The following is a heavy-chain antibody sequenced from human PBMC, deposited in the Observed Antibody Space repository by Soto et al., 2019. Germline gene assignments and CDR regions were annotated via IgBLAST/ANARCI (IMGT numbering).Heavy chain of an antibody. CDR3: ARIGSRYSSGWYGMDV. D-gene: IGHD6-19*01. CDR1: GFSLSTSGMC. Sequence: SGPTLVNPTQTLTLTCTFSGFSLSTSGMCVSWIRQPPGKALEWPALIDWDDDKYYSTSLKTRLTISKDTSKNQVVLTMTNMDPVDTATYYCARIGSRYSSGWYGMDVWGQGTTVTVSS. J-gene: IGHJ6*02. V-gene: IGHV2-70*01. CDR2: IDWDDDK.